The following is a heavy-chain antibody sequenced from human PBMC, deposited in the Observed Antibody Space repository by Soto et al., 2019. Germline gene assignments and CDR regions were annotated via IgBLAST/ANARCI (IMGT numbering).Heavy chain of an antibody. CDR2: INHSGST. CDR1: GGSFSGYY. J-gene: IGHJ4*02. V-gene: IGHV4-34*01. Sequence: QVQLQQWGAGLLKPSETLSLTCAVYGGSFSGYYWSWIRQPPGKGLEWIGEINHSGSTNNNPSLKSRVTIPVDTSKNQFSLKLSSVTAADTAVYYCARGKGNTLTPIDYWGQGTLVTVSS. CDR3: ARGKGNTLTPIDY. D-gene: IGHD2-2*02.